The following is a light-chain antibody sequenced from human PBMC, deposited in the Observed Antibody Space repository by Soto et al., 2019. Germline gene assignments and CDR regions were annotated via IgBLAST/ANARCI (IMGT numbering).Light chain of an antibody. CDR1: SSDVGTYNR. Sequence: QSALTQPPSVSGSPGQSVTISCTGTSSDVGTYNRVSWYQQPPGTAPKLMIYEVSNRPSGVPDRFSGSKSGNTASLTISGLQAEDEADYYCSFYPISSTWVFGGGTKLTVL. J-gene: IGLJ3*02. CDR3: SFYPISSTWV. V-gene: IGLV2-18*01. CDR2: EVS.